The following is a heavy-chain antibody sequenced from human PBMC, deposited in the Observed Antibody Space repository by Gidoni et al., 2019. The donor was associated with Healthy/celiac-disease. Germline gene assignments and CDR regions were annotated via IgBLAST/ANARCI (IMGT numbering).Heavy chain of an antibody. CDR2: IDWDGDQ. V-gene: IGHV2-70*01. CDR1: GFSLSTSGMW. CDR3: ARIRGMGYNDYWYFDL. Sequence: QVTLRESGPALVKPTQNLTLTCTFSGFSLSTSGMWVSWIRQPPGKALEWLALIDWDGDQYYRTSLKTRLTISKDTSKNQVVLTLTNMDPVDTATFYCARIRGMGYNDYWYFDLWGRGTLVTVSS. J-gene: IGHJ2*01. D-gene: IGHD1-1*01.